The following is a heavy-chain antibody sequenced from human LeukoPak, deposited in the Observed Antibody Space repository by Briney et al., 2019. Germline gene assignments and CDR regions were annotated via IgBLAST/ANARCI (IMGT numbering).Heavy chain of an antibody. D-gene: IGHD5-24*01. CDR3: AICGGGGYNYDY. CDR2: IYSSGST. V-gene: IGHV4-59*08. J-gene: IGHJ4*02. CDR1: GGSISSYY. Sequence: SETLSLTCTVSGGSISSYYWSWIRQPPGKGLEWIGYIYSSGSTNYNPSLKSRVTISVDTSKNQFFLSLSSVTAADTAVYYCAICGGGGYNYDYWGQGTLVTVSS.